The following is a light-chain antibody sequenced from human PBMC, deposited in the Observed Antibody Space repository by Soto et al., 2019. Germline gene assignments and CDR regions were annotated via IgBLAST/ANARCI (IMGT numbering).Light chain of an antibody. CDR3: KQYDNSPLT. J-gene: IGKJ4*01. CDR1: QSISSSY. Sequence: EIVLTQSPGTLSLSPGERATLSCRASQSISSSYLAWYQQKPGQAHRLLIYGAYNRATGIQDRFSGSGSGTDFTLTIRRLEPEDFAVYYCKQYDNSPLTFGGGTKVDIK. V-gene: IGKV3-20*01. CDR2: GAY.